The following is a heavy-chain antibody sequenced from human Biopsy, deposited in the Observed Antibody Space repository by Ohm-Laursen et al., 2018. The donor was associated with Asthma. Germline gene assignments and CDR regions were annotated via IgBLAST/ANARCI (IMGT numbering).Heavy chain of an antibody. Sequence: SLRLSCTASGFTFSSYAMSWVRQAPGKGLEWVSAISGSGGSTYYADSVKGRFAISRDNSKNTLYLQMNSLRAEDTAVYYCAKDKRYSGSYFDYRGQGTLVTVSS. D-gene: IGHD1-26*01. V-gene: IGHV3-23*01. CDR1: GFTFSSYA. CDR3: AKDKRYSGSYFDY. CDR2: ISGSGGST. J-gene: IGHJ4*02.